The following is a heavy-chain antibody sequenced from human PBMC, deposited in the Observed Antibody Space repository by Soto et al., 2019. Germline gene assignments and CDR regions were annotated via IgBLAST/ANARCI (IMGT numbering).Heavy chain of an antibody. V-gene: IGHV4-4*02. CDR3: ARDPGATRPTAFDI. CDR1: GGSISSSNW. J-gene: IGHJ3*02. D-gene: IGHD1-26*01. CDR2: IYHSGST. Sequence: PSETLSLTCAVSGGSISSSNWWSWVRQPPGKGLEWIGEIYHSGSTNYNPSLKSRVTISVDKSKNQFSLKLSSVTAADTAVYYCARDPGATRPTAFDIWGQGTMVTVSS.